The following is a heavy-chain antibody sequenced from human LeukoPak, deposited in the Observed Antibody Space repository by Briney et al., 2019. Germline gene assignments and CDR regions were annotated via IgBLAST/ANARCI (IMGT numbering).Heavy chain of an antibody. CDR2: IYYSGST. CDR1: GGSISSYY. V-gene: IGHV4-59*01. CDR3: ASLGNWNNPIRWFDP. Sequence: SETLSLTCTVSGGSISSYYWSWIRQPPGKGLEWIGYIYYSGSTNYNPSLKSRVTISVDTSKNQFSLKLSSVTAADTAVYYCASLGNWNNPIRWFDPWGQGTLVTVSS. J-gene: IGHJ5*02. D-gene: IGHD1/OR15-1a*01.